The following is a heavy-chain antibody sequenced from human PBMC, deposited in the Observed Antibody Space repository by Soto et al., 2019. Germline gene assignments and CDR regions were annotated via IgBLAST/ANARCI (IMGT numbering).Heavy chain of an antibody. CDR1: GGSISGSSHY. CDR2: IYYSGTT. J-gene: IGHJ4*02. V-gene: IGHV4-39*01. Sequence: QLQLQESGPGLVKPSETLSLTCTVSGGSISGSSHYWGWIRQPPGQGLEWIGSIYYSGTTYYNPSLIMRVTISVDASKIQFSLRLTSVTASDSAVYYCARPPRQAGLDCFDYGGQGTLVTVSS. CDR3: ARPPRQAGLDCFDY.